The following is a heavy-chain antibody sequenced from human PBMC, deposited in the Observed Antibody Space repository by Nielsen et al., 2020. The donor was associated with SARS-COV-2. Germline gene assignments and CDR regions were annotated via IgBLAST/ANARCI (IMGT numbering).Heavy chain of an antibody. CDR3: AKDKGDGFPYWYFDL. D-gene: IGHD5-24*01. V-gene: IGHV3-30*02. Sequence: GESLKISCAASGFTFSSYGMHWVRQAPGQGLGWVALIWYDGSKKSYADSVKGRFTISRDNSKNTLYLQMNSLRAEDTALYYCAKDKGDGFPYWYFDLWGRGTLVTVSS. CDR1: GFTFSSYG. CDR2: IWYDGSKK. J-gene: IGHJ2*01.